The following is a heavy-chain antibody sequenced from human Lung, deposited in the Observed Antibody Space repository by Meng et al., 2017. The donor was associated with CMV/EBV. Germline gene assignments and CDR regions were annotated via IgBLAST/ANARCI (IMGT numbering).Heavy chain of an antibody. CDR1: GFTFSSYS. Sequence: GGSXRLXCAASGFTFSSYSMNWVRQAPGKGLEWVSSISSSSSYIYYADSVKGRFTISRDNAKNSLYLQMNSLRAEDTAVYYCARDPGLDSAAYYDFWSGSPLYYYYGMDVWXQGTXVTVSS. D-gene: IGHD3-3*01. V-gene: IGHV3-21*01. CDR3: ARDPGLDSAAYYDFWSGSPLYYYYGMDV. CDR2: ISSSSSYI. J-gene: IGHJ6*02.